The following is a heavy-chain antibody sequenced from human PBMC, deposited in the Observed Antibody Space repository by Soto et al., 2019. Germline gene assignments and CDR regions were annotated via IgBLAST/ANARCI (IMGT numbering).Heavy chain of an antibody. CDR3: ARRGSASWRNWFDS. D-gene: IGHD2-2*01. CDR1: GGSITSTIDY. CDR2: IYYDGST. V-gene: IGHV4-39*01. Sequence: SETLSLTCSVSGGSITSTIDYWGWIRQSPGKGLEWIGNIYYDGSTFYNPSLKSRVTISVDTSKRQFSLRVSSVTAADTAVYYCARRGSASWRNWFDSWGQGXLVTVSS. J-gene: IGHJ5*01.